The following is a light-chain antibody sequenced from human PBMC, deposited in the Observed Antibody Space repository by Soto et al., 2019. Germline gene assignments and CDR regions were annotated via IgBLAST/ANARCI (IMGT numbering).Light chain of an antibody. V-gene: IGLV2-11*01. Sequence: QSVLTQPASVSGSPGQSITISCTGTSSDIGTYKYVSWFQHHPGKAPKLMIYAVSRRPSGVPDRFSGSKSGNTASLTISGLQAEDEADYHCCSYAGTYTYVVFGGGTKLTVL. CDR1: SSDIGTYKY. CDR3: CSYAGTYTYVV. CDR2: AVS. J-gene: IGLJ2*01.